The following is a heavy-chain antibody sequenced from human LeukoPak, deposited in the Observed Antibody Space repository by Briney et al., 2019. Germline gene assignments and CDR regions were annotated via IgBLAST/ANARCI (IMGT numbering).Heavy chain of an antibody. D-gene: IGHD3-22*01. CDR2: IYTSGST. Sequence: SETLSLTCTVSGGSISSYYWSWIRQPAGKRLEWIGRIYTSGSTNYNPSLKSRVTMSVDTSKNQFSLKLSSVTAADTAVYYCARGVLDYYDSSGYYYPGGYYFDYWGQGTLVTVSS. V-gene: IGHV4-4*07. J-gene: IGHJ4*02. CDR3: ARGVLDYYDSSGYYYPGGYYFDY. CDR1: GGSISSYY.